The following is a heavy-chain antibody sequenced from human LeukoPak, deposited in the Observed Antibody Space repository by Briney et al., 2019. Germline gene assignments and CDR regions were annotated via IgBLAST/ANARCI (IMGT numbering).Heavy chain of an antibody. CDR3: ARMYYYDSSGYYYVPYFDY. J-gene: IGHJ4*02. V-gene: IGHV4-61*05. D-gene: IGHD3-22*01. Sequence: PSETLSLTCTVSGGSISSSSYYWSWIRQPPGKGLEWIGYIYYSGSTNYNPSLKSRVTISVDTSKNQFSLKLSSVTAAGTAVYYCARMYYYDSSGYYYVPYFDYWGQGTLVTVSS. CDR2: IYYSGST. CDR1: GGSISSSSYY.